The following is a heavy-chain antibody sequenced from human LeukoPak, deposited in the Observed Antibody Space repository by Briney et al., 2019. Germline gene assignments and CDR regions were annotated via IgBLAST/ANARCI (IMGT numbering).Heavy chain of an antibody. V-gene: IGHV3-21*01. Sequence: GGSLRLPCAASGFTFSSYSMNWVRQAPGKGLEWVSSISSSSSYIYYADSVKGRFTISRDNAKNSLYLQMNSLRAEDTAVYYCARNDSVAGTTFDYWGQGTLVTVSS. D-gene: IGHD6-19*01. CDR3: ARNDSVAGTTFDY. CDR2: ISSSSSYI. J-gene: IGHJ4*02. CDR1: GFTFSSYS.